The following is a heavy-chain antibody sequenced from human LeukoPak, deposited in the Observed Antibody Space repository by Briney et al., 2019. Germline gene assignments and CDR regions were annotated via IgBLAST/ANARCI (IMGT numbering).Heavy chain of an antibody. CDR1: GYTFTGYY. J-gene: IGHJ4*02. Sequence: ASVKVSCKASGYTFTGYYMHWVRQAPGQGLEWMGWINPNSGGTNYAQKFQGRVTMTRDTSISTAYMELSRLRSDDTAVYYCARDLPTTGAFDYWGQGTLVTVSS. CDR3: ARDLPTTGAFDY. D-gene: IGHD1-26*01. CDR2: INPNSGGT. V-gene: IGHV1-2*02.